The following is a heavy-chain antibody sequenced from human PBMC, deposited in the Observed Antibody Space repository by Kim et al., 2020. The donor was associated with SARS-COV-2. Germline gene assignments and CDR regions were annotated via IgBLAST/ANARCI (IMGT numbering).Heavy chain of an antibody. J-gene: IGHJ4*02. D-gene: IGHD3-22*01. CDR3: ARVTMIVVVLGTFDY. Sequence: VSVKSRITINPDTSKNQFSLQLNSVTPEDTAVYYCARVTMIVVVLGTFDYWGQGTLVTVSS. V-gene: IGHV6-1*01.